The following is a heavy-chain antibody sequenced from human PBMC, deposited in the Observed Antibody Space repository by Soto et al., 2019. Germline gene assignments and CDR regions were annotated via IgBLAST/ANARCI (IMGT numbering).Heavy chain of an antibody. CDR2: ISYDGSNK. CDR3: ARAKYIVVVVADLGY. D-gene: IGHD2-15*01. V-gene: IGHV3-30-3*01. CDR1: GFTFSSYA. J-gene: IGHJ4*02. Sequence: GGSLRLSCAASGFTFSSYAMHWVRQAPGKGLEWVAVISYDGSNKYYADSVKGRFTISRDNSKNTLYLQMNSLRAEDTAVYYCARAKYIVVVVADLGYWGQGTLVTVSS.